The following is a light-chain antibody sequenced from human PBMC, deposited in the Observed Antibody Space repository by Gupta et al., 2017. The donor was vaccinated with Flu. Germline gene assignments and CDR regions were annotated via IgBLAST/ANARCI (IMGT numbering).Light chain of an antibody. CDR2: KDS. J-gene: IGLJ3*02. CDR1: AFPRQY. CDR3: QSTVNVDGWV. V-gene: IGLV3-25*03. Sequence: SGDLTQPPSVSVSPGQTARITCSGDAFPRQYASWYQQRPGQAPILLLYKDSQRPSGIPGRFSGSSSGTTVTLTISGGQAEDEADYYCQSTVNVDGWVFGGGTKLTVL.